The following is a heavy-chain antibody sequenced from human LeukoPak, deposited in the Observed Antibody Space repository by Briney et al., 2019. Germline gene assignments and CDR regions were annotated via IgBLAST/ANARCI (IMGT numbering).Heavy chain of an antibody. V-gene: IGHV3-30*02. D-gene: IGHD6-19*01. CDR1: GFTFSSYG. CDR3: AKGRTEGGTLALDY. CDR2: IRYDGSNK. J-gene: IGHJ4*02. Sequence: GGSLRLSCAASGFTFSSYGMHWVRQAPGKGLEWVVFIRYDGSNKYYTDSVRGRLSISRDNSKNTLYLQVNSLRAEDTAVYYCAKGRTEGGTLALDYWGQGTLVTVSS.